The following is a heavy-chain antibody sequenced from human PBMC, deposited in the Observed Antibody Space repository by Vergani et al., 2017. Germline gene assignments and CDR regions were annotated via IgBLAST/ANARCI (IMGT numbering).Heavy chain of an antibody. CDR2: ISGSGGCT. V-gene: IGHV3-23*01. CDR1: GFTFTNFA. CDR3: AKDSVPGYYDSSGDCDY. D-gene: IGHD3-22*01. Sequence: EVQLLESGGNLVQPGGSLRLSCAASGFTFTNFAMTWVRHAPGEGLEWVSGISGSGGCTYYADSVKGRFTISRDNSKNTMFRQMNNLRAEDTAVSYCAKDSVPGYYDSSGDCDYWGQGTLVTVSS. J-gene: IGHJ4*02.